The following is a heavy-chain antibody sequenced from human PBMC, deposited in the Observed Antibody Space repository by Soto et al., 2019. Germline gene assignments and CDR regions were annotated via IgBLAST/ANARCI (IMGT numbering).Heavy chain of an antibody. CDR3: AREVQGSGSYYSYYYYYMDV. V-gene: IGHV3-33*01. CDR2: IWYDGSNK. J-gene: IGHJ6*03. Sequence: GGSLRLSCAASGFTFSSYGMHWVRQAPGKGLEWVAVIWYDGSNKYYADSVKGRFTISRDNSKNTLYLQMNSLRAEDTAVYYCAREVQGSGSYYSYYYYYMDVWGKGTTVTVSS. CDR1: GFTFSSYG. D-gene: IGHD3-10*01.